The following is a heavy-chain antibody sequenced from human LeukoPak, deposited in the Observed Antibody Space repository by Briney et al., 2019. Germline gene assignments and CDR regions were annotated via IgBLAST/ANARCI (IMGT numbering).Heavy chain of an antibody. J-gene: IGHJ6*03. CDR2: IYTSGST. D-gene: IGHD3-3*01. CDR3: ARDRSGYYMDV. Sequence: SETLFLTCTVSGGSISNYYWGWIRQPPGEGLEWIGRIYTSGSTNYNPSLKSRVTISVDTSKNQFSLKLSSVTAADTAVYYCARDRSGYYMDVWGKGTTVTISS. V-gene: IGHV4-4*08. CDR1: GGSISNYY.